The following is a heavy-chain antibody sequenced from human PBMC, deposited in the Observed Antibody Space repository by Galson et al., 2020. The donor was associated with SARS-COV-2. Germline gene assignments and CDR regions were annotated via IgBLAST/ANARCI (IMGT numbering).Heavy chain of an antibody. CDR3: ARSLAYWGGDCYSVFDY. Sequence: SETLSLTCTVSGGSISSSSYYWGWIRQPPGKGLEWIGSIYYSGSTYYNPSLKSRVTISVDTSKNQFSLKLSSVTAADTAVYYCARSLAYWGGDCYSVFDYWGQGTLVTVSS. D-gene: IGHD2-21*02. CDR2: IYYSGST. J-gene: IGHJ4*02. CDR1: GGSISSSSYY. V-gene: IGHV4-39*01.